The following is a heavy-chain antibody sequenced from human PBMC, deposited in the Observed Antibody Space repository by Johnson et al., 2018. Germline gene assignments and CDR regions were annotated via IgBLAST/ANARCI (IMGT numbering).Heavy chain of an antibody. CDR1: GFVFNSHG. D-gene: IGHD3-16*02. CDR2: IWYDGSNK. CDR3: ARRPQPVRPPGGPYFDF. J-gene: IGHJ3*01. V-gene: IGHV3-33*01. Sequence: QVQLVESGGGAVQPGSSLRLSCTASGFVFNSHGMHWVRQAPGKGPEWVASIWYDGSNKYYADSVQGRFTISRANSKNTLYLQMNSLKVGDTAVYYCARRPQPVRPPGGPYFDFWGRGTMVAVSS.